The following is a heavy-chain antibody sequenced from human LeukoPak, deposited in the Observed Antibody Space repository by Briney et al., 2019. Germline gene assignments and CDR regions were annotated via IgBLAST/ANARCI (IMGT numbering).Heavy chain of an antibody. V-gene: IGHV4-59*08. Sequence: SETLSLTCTVSGGSISSYYWSWIRQPPGKGLEWIGYIYYRGSTNYNPSLKSRVTISVDTSKNQFSLKLSSVTAADTAVYYCARACPGGSCYRSPFDYWGQGTLVTVSS. D-gene: IGHD2-15*01. CDR1: GGSISSYY. CDR2: IYYRGST. CDR3: ARACPGGSCYRSPFDY. J-gene: IGHJ4*02.